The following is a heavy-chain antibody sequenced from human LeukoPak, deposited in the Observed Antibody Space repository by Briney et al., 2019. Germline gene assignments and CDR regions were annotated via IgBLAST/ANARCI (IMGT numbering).Heavy chain of an antibody. V-gene: IGHV3-30*02. D-gene: IGHD2-2*01. Sequence: GGSLRLSCAASGFTFSSYAMSWVRQAPGKGLEWVAFIHYDGPEKYYGDSVKGRFTISRDNSKNTVYLQMSSLRPEDTGVYYCAKDVVGHQWVENYWGQGTLVTVSS. CDR3: AKDVVGHQWVENY. CDR1: GFTFSSYA. J-gene: IGHJ4*02. CDR2: IHYDGPEK.